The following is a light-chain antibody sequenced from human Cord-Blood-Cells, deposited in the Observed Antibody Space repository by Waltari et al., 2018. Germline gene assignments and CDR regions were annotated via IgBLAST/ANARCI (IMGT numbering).Light chain of an antibody. Sequence: QSALTQPASVSGSPGQSITISCTGTSSAVGSYTLVSWYQQHPGKAPNLMIYEGSKRPSGVSNRFSGSKSGNTASLTISGLQAEDEADYYCCSYAGSSTWVFGGGTKLTVL. CDR3: CSYAGSSTWV. J-gene: IGLJ3*02. V-gene: IGLV2-23*01. CDR1: SSAVGSYTL. CDR2: EGS.